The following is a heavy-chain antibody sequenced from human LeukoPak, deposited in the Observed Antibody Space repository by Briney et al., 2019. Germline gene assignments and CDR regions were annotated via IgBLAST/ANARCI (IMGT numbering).Heavy chain of an antibody. D-gene: IGHD3-3*01. CDR2: INPSGGST. CDR3: ARVWSGYYQAYAFGY. V-gene: IGHV1-46*01. CDR1: GYTFTSYY. Sequence: ASVKVSCKASGYTFTSYYMHWVRQAPGQGLEWMGIINPSGGSTSYAQKFQGRVTMTRDMSTSTVYMELSSLRSEDTAVYYCARVWSGYYQAYAFGYWGQGTLVTVSS. J-gene: IGHJ4*02.